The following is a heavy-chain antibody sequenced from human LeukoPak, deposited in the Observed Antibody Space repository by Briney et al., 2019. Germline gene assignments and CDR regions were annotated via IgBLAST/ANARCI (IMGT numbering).Heavy chain of an antibody. CDR3: AREDGSDYDSNY. J-gene: IGHJ4*02. D-gene: IGHD3-22*01. CDR2: INPNSGGT. CDR1: GYTFTGYY. V-gene: IGHV1-2*02. Sequence: ASVKVSCKASGYTFTGYYMHWVRQAPGQGLEWMGWINPNSGGTNYAQKLQGRVTMTRDTSISTAYMELSRLRSDDTAVYYCAREDGSDYDSNYWGQGTLVTVSS.